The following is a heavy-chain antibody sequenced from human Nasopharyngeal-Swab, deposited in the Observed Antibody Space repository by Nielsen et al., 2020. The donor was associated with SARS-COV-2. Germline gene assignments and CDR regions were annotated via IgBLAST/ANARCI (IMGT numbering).Heavy chain of an antibody. J-gene: IGHJ4*02. CDR1: GFTFSSFG. D-gene: IGHD4-17*01. CDR2: IAHDASKE. V-gene: IGHV3-30*03. Sequence: GGSLRLSCAASGFTFSSFGMHWVRQAPGKGLEWVAFIAHDASKEYYGDSVKGRFSISSNSSKNTLYLQMDSLRGEDTAVYYCARDAPAHYGAFYWGRGTLVTVSS. CDR3: ARDAPAHYGAFY.